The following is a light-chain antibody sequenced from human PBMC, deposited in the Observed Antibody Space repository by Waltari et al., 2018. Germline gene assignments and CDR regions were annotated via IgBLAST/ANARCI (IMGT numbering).Light chain of an antibody. V-gene: IGLV2-14*03. Sequence: QSALTQPASVSGSPGPSLIISCTGTSSDVGDDKYVSWYQQHPGKAPKLMIYEVSNRPSGVSDRFSGSKSGNTASLTISGLQADDEAAYYCSSYTTTSTVLFGGGTELTVL. CDR2: EVS. J-gene: IGLJ2*01. CDR1: SSDVGDDKY. CDR3: SSYTTTSTVL.